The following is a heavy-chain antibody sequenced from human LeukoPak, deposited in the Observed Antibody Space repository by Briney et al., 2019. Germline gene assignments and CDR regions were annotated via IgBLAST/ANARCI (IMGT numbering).Heavy chain of an antibody. J-gene: IGHJ4*02. CDR2: IYTSGST. Sequence: SETLSLTCTVSGGSISSGSYYWSWIRQPAGKGLEWIGRIYTSGSTNYNPSLKSRVTISVDTSKNQFSLKLSSVTAADTAVYYCASSASHYYGSGSYYHPHDYWGQGTLVTVSS. CDR1: GGSISSGSYY. V-gene: IGHV4-61*02. D-gene: IGHD3-10*01. CDR3: ASSASHYYGSGSYYHPHDY.